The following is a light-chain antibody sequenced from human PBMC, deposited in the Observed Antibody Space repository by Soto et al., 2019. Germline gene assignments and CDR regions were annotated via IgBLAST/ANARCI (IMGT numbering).Light chain of an antibody. CDR1: NSNIGAGYD. Sequence: QSVLTQPPSVSGAPGQRVTISCTGSNSNIGAGYDVHWYLQLPGTAPKLLVYTNNNRPSGVPDRLSGSKSGTSASLPITGLQAEDEADYYCQSYDSRISAYVFGTGTKVTVL. V-gene: IGLV1-40*01. CDR2: TNN. CDR3: QSYDSRISAYV. J-gene: IGLJ1*01.